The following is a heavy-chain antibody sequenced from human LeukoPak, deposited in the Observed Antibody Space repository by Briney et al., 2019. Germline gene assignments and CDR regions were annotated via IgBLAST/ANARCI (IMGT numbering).Heavy chain of an antibody. CDR3: GRNSGYSDLNY. D-gene: IGHD3-22*01. CDR2: IYRSGAT. CDR1: GDSFSGNNY. Sequence: SETLSLTCAVSGDSFSGNNYWTWVRQPPGKGLEWIGEIYRSGATNYNPSLKSRVTVSQDKSKNQFSLKLNSVTAADTAIYYCGRNSGYSDLNYWGQGVLVTVSS. J-gene: IGHJ4*02. V-gene: IGHV4-4*02.